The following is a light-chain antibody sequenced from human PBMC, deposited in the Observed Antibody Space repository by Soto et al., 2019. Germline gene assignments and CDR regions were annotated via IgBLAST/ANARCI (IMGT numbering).Light chain of an antibody. Sequence: EIVMTQSPATLSVSPGERATLSCRASQSLSGNLAWYQQKPGQAPRLLIYGASSRATGTPARFSGSGSGTEFTLTISSLQSEVSSVYYCQQYNDWYTFGQGTKLEIK. CDR2: GAS. J-gene: IGKJ2*01. CDR3: QQYNDWYT. V-gene: IGKV3-15*01. CDR1: QSLSGN.